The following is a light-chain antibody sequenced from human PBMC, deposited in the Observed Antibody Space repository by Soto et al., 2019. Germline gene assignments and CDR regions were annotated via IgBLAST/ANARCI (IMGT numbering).Light chain of an antibody. CDR2: KAS. V-gene: IGKV1-5*03. Sequence: DIQMTQSPSTLSASVGDRVTITCRASQSISSWLAWYQQKPGKAPKLLIYKASSLETGVPSRFSGSGSGTEFTLTISSLQPDDFATYYCLSGTFGQGTKVDIK. CDR3: LSGT. J-gene: IGKJ1*01. CDR1: QSISSW.